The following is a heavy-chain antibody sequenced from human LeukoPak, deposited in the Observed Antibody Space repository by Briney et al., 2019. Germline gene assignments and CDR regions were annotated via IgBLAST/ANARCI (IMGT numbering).Heavy chain of an antibody. CDR2: ISWNSGSI. Sequence: GGSLRLSCAGSGFIFNNYAMHWVRQPPGKGLEWVSGISWNSGSIDYADSVKGRFTISRDNAKNTLYLQMNSLRAEDTAVYFCAKDRFGSGSYYGDYFDYWGQGTLVTVSS. V-gene: IGHV3-9*01. D-gene: IGHD3-10*01. J-gene: IGHJ4*02. CDR1: GFIFNNYA. CDR3: AKDRFGSGSYYGDYFDY.